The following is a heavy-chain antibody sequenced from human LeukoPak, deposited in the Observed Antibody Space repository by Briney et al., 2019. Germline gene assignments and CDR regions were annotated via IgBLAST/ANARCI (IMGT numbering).Heavy chain of an antibody. D-gene: IGHD3-16*01. J-gene: IGHJ5*02. V-gene: IGHV1-8*03. CDR1: GYTFTSYA. CDR2: MNPNSGNT. CDR3: ARVPSGGDRFDP. Sequence: ASVKVSCKASGYTFTSYAMNWVRQAPGQGLEWMGWMNPNSGNTGYAQKFQGRVTITRNTSINTAYMELSSLRSEDTAVYYCARVPSGGDRFDPWGQRTLVTVSS.